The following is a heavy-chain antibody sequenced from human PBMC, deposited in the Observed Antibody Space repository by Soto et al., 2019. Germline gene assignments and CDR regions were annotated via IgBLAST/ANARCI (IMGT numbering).Heavy chain of an antibody. CDR2: VSGSGSTT. CDR3: ARDPTYSADSESPHYFDY. D-gene: IGHD3-10*01. J-gene: IGHJ4*02. Sequence: EVQLLESGGGLVQSGGSLRLSCAASGFSFTMYAFHWVRQAPGKGLEWVSGVSGSGSTTYYADSVKGRFIISRDNSKKTAFLYMNSLRAEDTAVCYCARDPTYSADSESPHYFDYWGQGTLVTVSS. V-gene: IGHV3-23*01. CDR1: GFSFTMYA.